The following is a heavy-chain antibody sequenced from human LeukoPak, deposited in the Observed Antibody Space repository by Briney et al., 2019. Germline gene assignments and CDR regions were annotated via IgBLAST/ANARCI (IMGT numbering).Heavy chain of an antibody. J-gene: IGHJ5*02. V-gene: IGHV3-23*01. CDR2: ISGSGGST. CDR3: AKDRVTMVRGDPGWFDP. CDR1: GFTFSSYD. D-gene: IGHD3-10*01. Sequence: GGSLRLSCAASGFTFSSYDMSWVRQAPGKGLEWVSAISGSGGSTYYADSVKGRFTISRDNSKNTLYLQMNSLRAEDTAVYYCAKDRVTMVRGDPGWFDPWGQGTLVTVSS.